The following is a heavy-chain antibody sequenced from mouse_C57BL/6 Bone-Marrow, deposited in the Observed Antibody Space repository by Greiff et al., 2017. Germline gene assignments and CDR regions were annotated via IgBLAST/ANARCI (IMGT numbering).Heavy chain of an antibody. CDR3: ARPGSYAMDY. D-gene: IGHD4-1*01. Sequence: EVKVVESGGGLVKPGGSLKLSCAASGFTFSDYGMHWVRQAPEKGLEWVAYLSSGSSTIYYADTVKGRFTISRDNAKNTLFLQMTSLRSEDTAMYYCARPGSYAMDYWGQGTSVTVSS. J-gene: IGHJ4*01. CDR2: LSSGSSTI. V-gene: IGHV5-17*01. CDR1: GFTFSDYG.